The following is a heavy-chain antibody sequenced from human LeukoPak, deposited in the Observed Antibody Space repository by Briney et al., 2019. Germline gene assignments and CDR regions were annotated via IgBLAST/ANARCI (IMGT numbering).Heavy chain of an antibody. CDR3: ASSSWYRGGFDY. V-gene: IGHV4-34*01. CDR1: GGSFSGYY. J-gene: IGHJ4*02. Sequence: SETLSLTCAGYGGSFSGYYWSWIRQPPGKGLEWIGEINHSGSTNYNPSLKSRVTISVDTSKNQFSLKLSSVTAADTAVYYCASSSWYRGGFDYWGQGTLVTVSS. D-gene: IGHD6-13*01. CDR2: INHSGST.